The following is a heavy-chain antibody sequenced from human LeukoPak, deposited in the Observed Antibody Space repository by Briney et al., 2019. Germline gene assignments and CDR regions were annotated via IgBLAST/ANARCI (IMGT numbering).Heavy chain of an antibody. CDR3: ARDLKRGYSYGSGNSNFDN. CDR1: GGTFSSYA. D-gene: IGHD3-10*01. CDR2: MNPYSGDT. J-gene: IGHJ4*02. V-gene: IGHV1-8*02. Sequence: ASVKVSCKASGGTFSSYAISWVRQAPGQGLEWMGWMNPYSGDTDYAQKFQARVTMTSNTSITTAYMELSSLTSEDTAVYYCARDLKRGYSYGSGNSNFDNWGQGTLVTVSS.